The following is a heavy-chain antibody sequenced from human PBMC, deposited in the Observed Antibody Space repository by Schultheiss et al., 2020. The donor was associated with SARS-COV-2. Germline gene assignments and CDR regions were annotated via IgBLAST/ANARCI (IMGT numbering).Heavy chain of an antibody. Sequence: GGSLRLSCAVSGFTVSNDWMSWVRQAPGKGLEWVGRIKSKAYGGTTDYAAPVKGRFTFSRDDSKNTLYLQMQSLKIEDTAVYYCTRDSSYYGDYKVLDYWGQGTLVTVSS. CDR3: TRDSSYYGDYKVLDY. CDR1: GFTVSNDW. CDR2: IKSKAYGGTT. J-gene: IGHJ4*02. V-gene: IGHV3-15*01. D-gene: IGHD4-17*01.